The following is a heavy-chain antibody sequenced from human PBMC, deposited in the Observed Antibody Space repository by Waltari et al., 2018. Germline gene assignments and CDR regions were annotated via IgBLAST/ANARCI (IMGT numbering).Heavy chain of an antibody. CDR1: GFPFSSYW. Sequence: EVRLLESGGGLVQPGGSLRLSCAAPGFPFSSYWMPWVRQAPGKGLVWVSRINSDGSSTSYADSVKGRFTISRDNAKNTLYLQMNSLRAEDTAVYYCARERDGYNPNDAFDIWGQGTMVTVSS. D-gene: IGHD5-12*01. V-gene: IGHV3-74*01. CDR3: ARERDGYNPNDAFDI. CDR2: INSDGSST. J-gene: IGHJ3*02.